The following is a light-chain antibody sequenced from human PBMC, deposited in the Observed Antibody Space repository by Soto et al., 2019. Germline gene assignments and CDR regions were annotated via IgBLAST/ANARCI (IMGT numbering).Light chain of an antibody. V-gene: IGLV2-14*01. CDR2: EVS. CDR3: NSYRHSNTLV. CDR1: SSDVGGYNS. J-gene: IGLJ1*01. Sequence: SVLTQPASVSGSPGQSITISCTGTSSDVGGYNSVSWFQQHPSKAPKLIIYEVSHRPSGVSIRFSGSKSGNTAYLTISGLQAEDEADYYCNSYRHSNTLVFGTATKVTV.